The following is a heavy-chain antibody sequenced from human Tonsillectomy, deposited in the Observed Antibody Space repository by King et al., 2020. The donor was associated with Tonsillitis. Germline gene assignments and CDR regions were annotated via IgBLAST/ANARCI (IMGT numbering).Heavy chain of an antibody. Sequence: VQLVESGGGLVQPGGSLKLSCAASGLSLSDYWMNWVRQAPGKGLEWVAIIKQDGSEKLYVDSVKGRFTISRDNAENSVFLQMNSLRVDDTAVYYCVGGLGWQPYYWGQGTLVAVS. CDR2: IKQDGSEK. CDR3: VGGLGWQPYY. D-gene: IGHD5-24*01. V-gene: IGHV3-7*03. J-gene: IGHJ4*02. CDR1: GLSLSDYW.